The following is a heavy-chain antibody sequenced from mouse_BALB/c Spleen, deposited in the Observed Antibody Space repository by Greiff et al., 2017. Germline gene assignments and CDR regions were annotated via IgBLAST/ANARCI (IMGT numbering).Heavy chain of an antibody. Sequence: VKVVESGPGLVAPSQSLSITCTVSGFSLSRYSVHWVRQPPGKGLEWLGMIWGGGSTDYNSALKSRLSISKDNSKSQVFLKMNSLQTDDTAMYYCAISTTATWFAYWGQGTLVTVSA. CDR3: AISTTATWFAY. V-gene: IGHV2-6-4*01. CDR2: IWGGGST. D-gene: IGHD1-2*01. J-gene: IGHJ3*01. CDR1: GFSLSRYS.